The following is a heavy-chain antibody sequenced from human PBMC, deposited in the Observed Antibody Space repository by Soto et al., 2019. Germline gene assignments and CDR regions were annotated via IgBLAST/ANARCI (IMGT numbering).Heavy chain of an antibody. J-gene: IGHJ4*02. CDR2: IYYSGST. V-gene: IGHV4-39*01. D-gene: IGHD3-10*01. CDR3: ARLGYGSGSYPVISLDY. CDR1: GGSISSSSYY. Sequence: QLQLQESGPGLVKPSETLSLTCTVSGGSISSSSYYWGWIRQPPGKGLEWIGSIYYSGSTYYNPSLKSRVTISVDTSKNQFSLKLSSVTAADTAVYYCARLGYGSGSYPVISLDYWGQGTLVTVSS.